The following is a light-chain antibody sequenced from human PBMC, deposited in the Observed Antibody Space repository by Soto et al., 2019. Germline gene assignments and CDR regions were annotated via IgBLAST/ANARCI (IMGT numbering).Light chain of an antibody. CDR1: QSVSDR. J-gene: IGKJ1*01. CDR2: AAS. Sequence: EIVMTQSPDTLSVSPGERATLSCRASQSVSDRVVCYQQKSGQAPSLLIYAASTRAAGVPARFSGSGSGTEFTLTISSLQSEDFAVYYCQQYNNWPRTFGQGTKVDIK. V-gene: IGKV3-15*01. CDR3: QQYNNWPRT.